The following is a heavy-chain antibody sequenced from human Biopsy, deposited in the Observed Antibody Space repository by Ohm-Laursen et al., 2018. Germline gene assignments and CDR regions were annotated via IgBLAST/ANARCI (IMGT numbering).Heavy chain of an antibody. Sequence: SDTLSLTWSVSGGSIISYYWTWIRQPPRKGLEWIGHVYNGGITNYNPSLKSRVTISKDTSKNQFSLQVNSVTAADTAVYYCARTPRDSFWSGSYKRGLWFDPWGQGTLVIVSS. CDR3: ARTPRDSFWSGSYKRGLWFDP. V-gene: IGHV4-59*07. D-gene: IGHD3-3*01. CDR1: GGSIISYY. J-gene: IGHJ5*02. CDR2: VYNGGIT.